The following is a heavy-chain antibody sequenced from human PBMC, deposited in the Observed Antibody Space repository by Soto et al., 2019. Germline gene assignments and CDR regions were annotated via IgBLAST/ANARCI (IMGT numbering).Heavy chain of an antibody. V-gene: IGHV3-53*01. CDR1: GFIVSSYY. J-gene: IGHJ3*01. D-gene: IGHD6-19*01. CDR3: AKSGGNGWFADAFDV. CDR2: IYSGGST. Sequence: GGSLRLSCAGSGFIVSSYYMSWVRQAPGKGLEWISVIYSGGSTYYADSVKGRFTISRDNSENTLHLQLNSLRAEDTAVYYCAKSGGNGWFADAFDVWGQGTMVTVSS.